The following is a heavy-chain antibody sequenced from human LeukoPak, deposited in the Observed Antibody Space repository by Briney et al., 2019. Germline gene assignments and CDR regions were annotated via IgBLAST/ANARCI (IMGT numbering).Heavy chain of an antibody. CDR3: ARVFSIAAAGTYDY. Sequence: GGSLRLSCAASGFTFSDYYMTWIRQSPGKGMEWLAYISSGSSNTPYADSVRGRFTISRDDAKNSLYLQMNSLRADDTAVYYCARVFSIAAAGTYDYWGQGTMVTVSS. CDR2: ISSGSSNT. D-gene: IGHD6-13*01. CDR1: GFTFSDYY. V-gene: IGHV3-11*05. J-gene: IGHJ4*02.